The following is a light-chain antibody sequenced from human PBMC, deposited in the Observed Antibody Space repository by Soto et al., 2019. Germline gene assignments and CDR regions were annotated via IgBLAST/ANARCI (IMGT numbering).Light chain of an antibody. CDR3: QQYNSYSRT. CDR1: QSISSW. CDR2: KAS. Sequence: DIQMTQSPSTLSASVGDRVTITCRASQSISSWLAWYQQKTGKASKLLIYKASSLESGVPSRFSGSGSGTEFTLTISILQPDYFATYYCQQYNSYSRTFGQGTKVEIK. J-gene: IGKJ1*01. V-gene: IGKV1-5*03.